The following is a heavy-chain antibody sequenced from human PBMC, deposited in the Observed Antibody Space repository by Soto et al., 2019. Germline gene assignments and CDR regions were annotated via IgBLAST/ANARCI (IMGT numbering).Heavy chain of an antibody. Sequence: LRLSCAASRFTFSTYEMHWVRQAPGKGLEWVSCVSSSGSTVYYADSVKGRFTISRDNSRNSLYLQMNSLRDEDTALYYCVRYCSSTLCNGVATRTFDYWGQGTLVTVSS. CDR1: RFTFSTYE. V-gene: IGHV3-48*03. CDR2: VSSSGSTV. D-gene: IGHD5-12*01. CDR3: VRYCSSTLCNGVATRTFDY. J-gene: IGHJ4*02.